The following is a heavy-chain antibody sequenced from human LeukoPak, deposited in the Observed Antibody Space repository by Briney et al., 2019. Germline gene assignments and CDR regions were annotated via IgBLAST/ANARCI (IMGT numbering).Heavy chain of an antibody. Sequence: GGSLRLSCAASGFTFSTYWMHWVRQAPGKGLVWVSQIKFDGSLASYADSVTGRFTISRDNAKNTLYLQMNSLEIEDTAVYYCVTGHYDSRMYFDLWGSGTLVTASS. J-gene: IGHJ2*01. CDR3: VTGHYDSRMYFDL. V-gene: IGHV3-74*01. CDR2: IKFDGSLA. D-gene: IGHD3-22*01. CDR1: GFTFSTYW.